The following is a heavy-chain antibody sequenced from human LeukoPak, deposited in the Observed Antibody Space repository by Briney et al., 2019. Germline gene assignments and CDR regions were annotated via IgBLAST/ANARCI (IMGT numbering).Heavy chain of an antibody. CDR2: ISGSGGST. J-gene: IGHJ4*02. CDR1: GFTLSSYG. D-gene: IGHD3-3*01. V-gene: IGHV3-23*01. Sequence: PGGSLRLFCAASGFTLSSYGMSWVRQAPGKGLEWVSAISGSGGSTYYADSVKGRFTISRDNSKNTLYLQMNSLRAEDTAVYYCAKPWGGYYSPIDYWGQGTLVTVSS. CDR3: AKPWGGYYSPIDY.